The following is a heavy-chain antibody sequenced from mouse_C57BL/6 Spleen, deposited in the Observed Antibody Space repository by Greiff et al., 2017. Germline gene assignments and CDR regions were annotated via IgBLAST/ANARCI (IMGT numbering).Heavy chain of an antibody. CDR1: GYAFSSSW. CDR3: ARNFYGSRNFYD. V-gene: IGHV1-82*01. D-gene: IGHD1-1*01. CDR2: IYPGDGDT. J-gene: IGHJ2*01. Sequence: VQLQQSGAELVKPGASVKISCKASGYAFSSSWMNWVKQRPGKGLEWIGRIYPGDGDTNYNGKFKGKATLTADKSSSTAYMQLSSLTSEDSAVYFCARNFYGSRNFYDWGQGTTLTVSS.